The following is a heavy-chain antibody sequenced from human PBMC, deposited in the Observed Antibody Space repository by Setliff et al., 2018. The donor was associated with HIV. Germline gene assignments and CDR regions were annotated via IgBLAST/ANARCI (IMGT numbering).Heavy chain of an antibody. CDR2: ISDNGGST. CDR3: ARSGRLEPLHY. V-gene: IGHV3-23*01. D-gene: IGHD1-1*01. CDR1: GFTFNKYI. J-gene: IGHJ4*02. Sequence: GGSLRLSCAASGFTFNKYIMSWVRQAPGKGLEWVSAISDNGGSTYYADSMEGRFTISRDNSKNTLYLQLSGLRAEDTAVYYCARSGRLEPLHYWGQGTLVTVSS.